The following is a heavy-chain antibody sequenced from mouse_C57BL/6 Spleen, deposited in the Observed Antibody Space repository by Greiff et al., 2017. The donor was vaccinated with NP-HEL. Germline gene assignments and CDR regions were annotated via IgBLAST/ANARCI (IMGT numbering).Heavy chain of an antibody. CDR3: ARADYGNYGYFDY. Sequence: EVQLQQSGPELVKPGASVKIPCKASGYTFTDYNMDWVKQSHGKSLEWIGDINPNNGGTIYNQKFKGKATLTVDKSSSTAYMELRSLTSEDTAVYYCARADYGNYGYFDYWGQGTTLTVSS. CDR1: GYTFTDYN. D-gene: IGHD2-1*01. J-gene: IGHJ2*01. CDR2: INPNNGGT. V-gene: IGHV1-18*01.